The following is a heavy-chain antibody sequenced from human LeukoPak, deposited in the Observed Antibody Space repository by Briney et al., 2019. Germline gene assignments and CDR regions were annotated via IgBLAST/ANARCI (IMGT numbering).Heavy chain of an antibody. CDR3: TTSEGSVAGALYYYYYGMDV. Sequence: MNWVRQAPGKGLEWVGRIKSKTDGGTTDYAAPVKGRFTISRDDSKNTLYLQMNSLKTEDTAVYYCTTSEGSVAGALYYYYYGMDVWGQGTTVTVSS. CDR2: IKSKTDGGTT. D-gene: IGHD6-19*01. V-gene: IGHV3-15*07. J-gene: IGHJ6*02.